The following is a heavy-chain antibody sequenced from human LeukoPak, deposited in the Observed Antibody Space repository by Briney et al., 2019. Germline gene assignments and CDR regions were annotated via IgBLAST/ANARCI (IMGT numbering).Heavy chain of an antibody. CDR3: ARDQGYRYGSTYRSTVFDY. CDR1: GFTFSTYT. Sequence: PGGSLRLSCAASGFTFSTYTMNWVRQAPGKGLEWVANIKEDGTERYYVDSVKGRLTISRDNAKNSLYLQMNSLRADDTAVYYCARDQGYRYGSTYRSTVFDYWGQGTLVTVSS. J-gene: IGHJ4*02. CDR2: IKEDGTER. V-gene: IGHV3-7*01. D-gene: IGHD5-18*01.